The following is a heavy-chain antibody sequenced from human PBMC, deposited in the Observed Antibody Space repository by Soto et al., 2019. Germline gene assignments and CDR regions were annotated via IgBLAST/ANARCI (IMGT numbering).Heavy chain of an antibody. J-gene: IGHJ4*02. Sequence: EVQLVESGGGLIQPGGSLRLSCAASGFTVSNNYMTWVCQAPGKGLEWVSFIYSSGSTYYADSVKGRFTISRDNFKNTLYLQMNSLRAEDTAVYYCARGYSYTQPVFDYWGLGTLVTVSS. V-gene: IGHV3-53*01. CDR2: IYSSGST. CDR1: GFTVSNNY. CDR3: ARGYSYTQPVFDY. D-gene: IGHD5-18*01.